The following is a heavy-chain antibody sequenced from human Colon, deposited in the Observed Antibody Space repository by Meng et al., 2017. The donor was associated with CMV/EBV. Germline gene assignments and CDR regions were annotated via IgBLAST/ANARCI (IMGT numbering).Heavy chain of an antibody. CDR2: IGWDGLSR. Sequence: GEALMISWAGSCSVFDDYSIRWGRQAPGKGLGWVALIGWDGLSRKYADSVEGGFTISRDDSEETVYLQMNSLRTDDAALYFCAKVRRQWLDYYHGMDVWGQGTTVTVSS. J-gene: IGHJ6*02. CDR1: CSVFDDYS. V-gene: IGHV3-43*01. CDR3: AKVRRQWLDYYHGMDV. D-gene: IGHD6-19*01.